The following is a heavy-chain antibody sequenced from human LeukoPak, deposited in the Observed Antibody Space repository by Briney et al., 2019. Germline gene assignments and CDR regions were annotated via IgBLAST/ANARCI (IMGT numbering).Heavy chain of an antibody. CDR2: IYSGGST. J-gene: IGHJ4*02. CDR3: ARRLIDY. V-gene: IGHV3-53*04. Sequence: PGGSLRLSCAASGFTFSSYSMNWVRQAPGKGLEWVSVIYSGGSTYYADSVKGRFTISRHNSKNTLYLQMNSLRAEDTAVYYCARRLIDYWGQGTLVTVSS. CDR1: GFTFSSYS.